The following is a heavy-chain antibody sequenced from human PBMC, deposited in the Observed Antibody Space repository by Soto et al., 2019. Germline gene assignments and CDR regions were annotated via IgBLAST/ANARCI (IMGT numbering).Heavy chain of an antibody. CDR2: IYYSGSA. CDR3: ARGSWDLRVGMDV. V-gene: IGHV4-59*01. D-gene: IGHD1-26*01. CDR1: GGSISSYY. J-gene: IGHJ6*02. Sequence: SETLSLTCTVSGGSISSYYWSWIRQPPGKGLEWIGYIYYSGSANYNPSPKSRVTISVDTSKNQFSLRLSSVTTADTAVYYCARGSWDLRVGMDVWGQGTTVTVSS.